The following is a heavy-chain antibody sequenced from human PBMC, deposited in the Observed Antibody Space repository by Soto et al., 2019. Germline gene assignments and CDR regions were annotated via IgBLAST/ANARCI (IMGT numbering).Heavy chain of an antibody. CDR3: TRDRSTTYTSGWYGLIDY. D-gene: IGHD6-19*01. J-gene: IGHJ4*02. CDR1: GYTFTTYR. CDR2: ISPYNGNT. Sequence: QVQLVQSGAEVKKPGASVKVSCKASGYTFTTYRISWVRQAPGQGLEWMGWISPYNGNTNYAQKLQGRVTMTTDTSTSTAYMELRSLRSDDTAVYYCTRDRSTTYTSGWYGLIDYWGQGTLVTVSS. V-gene: IGHV1-18*01.